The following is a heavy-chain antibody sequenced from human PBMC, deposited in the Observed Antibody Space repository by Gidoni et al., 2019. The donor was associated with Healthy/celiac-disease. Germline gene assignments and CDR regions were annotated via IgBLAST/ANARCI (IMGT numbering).Heavy chain of an antibody. CDR1: GFTFSSYG. V-gene: IGHV3-33*01. CDR2: IWYDGSNK. D-gene: IGHD4-17*01. Sequence: QVQLVASGGGVVQPGRSLRLSCAASGFTFSSYGMHWVRQAPGKGLEWVAVIWYDGSNKYYADSVKGRFTISRDNSKNTLYLQMNSLRAEDTAVYYCARDQGAYGEDAFDIWGQGTMVTVSS. J-gene: IGHJ3*02. CDR3: ARDQGAYGEDAFDI.